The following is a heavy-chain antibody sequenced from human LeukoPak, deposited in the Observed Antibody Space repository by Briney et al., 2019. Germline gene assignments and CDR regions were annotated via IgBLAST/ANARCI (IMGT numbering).Heavy chain of an antibody. V-gene: IGHV3-23*01. CDR1: GFTFSSYA. Sequence: PGGSLRLSCAASGFTFSSYAMSWVRQAPGKGLEWVSAISGSGGSTYYADSVKGRFTISRDNYKNTLYLQMNSLRAEDTAVYYCAKSSVPAAIGYYYGMDVWGQGTTVTVSS. J-gene: IGHJ6*02. D-gene: IGHD2-2*01. CDR2: ISGSGGST. CDR3: AKSSVPAAIGYYYGMDV.